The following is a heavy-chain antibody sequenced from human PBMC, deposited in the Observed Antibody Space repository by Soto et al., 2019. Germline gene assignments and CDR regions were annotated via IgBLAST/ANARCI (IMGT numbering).Heavy chain of an antibody. CDR3: ARRKDYYGSGSYGYYYYMDG. CDR1: GDSVSSNSAA. D-gene: IGHD3-10*01. CDR2: TYYRSKWYN. V-gene: IGHV6-1*01. Sequence: SQTLSLTCAISGDSVSSNSAAWNWIRQSPSRGLEWLGRTYYRSKWYNDYAVSVKSRITINPDTSKNQFSLQLNSVTPEDTAVYYCARRKDYYGSGSYGYYYYMDGCGKGTTVTVSS. J-gene: IGHJ6*03.